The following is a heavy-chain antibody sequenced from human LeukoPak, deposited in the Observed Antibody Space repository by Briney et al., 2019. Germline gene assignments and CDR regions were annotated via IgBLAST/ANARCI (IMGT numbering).Heavy chain of an antibody. J-gene: IGHJ4*02. CDR3: ARLSKMLRGPDVFYYFEY. D-gene: IGHD3-10*01. CDR2: INSDGSST. V-gene: IGHV3-74*01. CDR1: GFTFSSYW. Sequence: QAGGSLRLSCAASGFTFSSYWMHWVRQAPGKGLVWVSRINSDGSSTSYADSVKGRFTSVKGRFTISRDNAKNSLYLQMNSLRAEDTAVYYCARLSKMLRGPDVFYYFEYWGQGTLVTVSS.